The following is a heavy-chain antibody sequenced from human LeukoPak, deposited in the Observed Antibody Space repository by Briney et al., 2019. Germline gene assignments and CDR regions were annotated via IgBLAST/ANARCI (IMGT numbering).Heavy chain of an antibody. D-gene: IGHD4-23*01. Sequence: ASVKVSCKASGYTFTNYYMHWVRQAPGQGLEWMGRINPNNGGTNYAQKFQGSVTMARDTSISTAYMELGGLTSDDTAIYYCAITVVENAFDIWGQGTMVIVSS. V-gene: IGHV1-2*06. CDR3: AITVVENAFDI. J-gene: IGHJ3*02. CDR1: GYTFTNYY. CDR2: INPNNGGT.